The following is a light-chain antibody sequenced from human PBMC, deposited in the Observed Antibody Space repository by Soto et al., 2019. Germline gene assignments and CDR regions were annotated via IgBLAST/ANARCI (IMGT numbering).Light chain of an antibody. V-gene: IGKV3-15*01. CDR3: QQYNTRPQT. Sequence: EIMLTQSPGTLSLSPGERATLSCRASQTVGSNLAWYQHKPGQAPRLLISGASTRATGVPARLSGSGSGTEFALTISGLQSEDFTVYFCQQYNTRPQTFGQGTKV. CDR2: GAS. J-gene: IGKJ1*01. CDR1: QTVGSN.